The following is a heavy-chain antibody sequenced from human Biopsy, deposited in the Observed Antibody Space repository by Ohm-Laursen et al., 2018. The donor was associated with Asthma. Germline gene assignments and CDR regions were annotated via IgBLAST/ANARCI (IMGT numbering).Heavy chain of an antibody. J-gene: IGHJ4*02. CDR2: ISWNSGSI. D-gene: IGHD3-10*01. CDR1: GFTFDDYG. Sequence: SSLRLSCSASGFTFDDYGMHWVRQAPGKGLEWVSGISWNSGSIGYADSVKGRFTISRDNSKDTLFLQMNSLRAEDTAVYYCARKAFATYGVFDYWGQGTLVTVSS. CDR3: ARKAFATYGVFDY. V-gene: IGHV3-9*01.